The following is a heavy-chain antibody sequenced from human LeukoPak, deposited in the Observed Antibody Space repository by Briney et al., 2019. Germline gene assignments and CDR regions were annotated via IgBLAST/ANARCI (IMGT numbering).Heavy chain of an antibody. J-gene: IGHJ4*02. V-gene: IGHV3-15*01. CDR2: IKSKTDGGTI. CDR1: GFTFSNAW. CDR3: TSVRDLGD. D-gene: IGHD3-16*01. Sequence: PGGSLRLSCAASGFTFSNAWMRGVRQAPGKGLEWVGRIKSKTDGGTIDYAAPVKGRFTISRNDSRDTLYLQMNSLKTEDTGVYYCTSVRDLGDWGQGTLVTVSS.